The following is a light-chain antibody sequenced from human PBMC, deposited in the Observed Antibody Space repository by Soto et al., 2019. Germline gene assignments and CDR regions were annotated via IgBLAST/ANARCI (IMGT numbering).Light chain of an antibody. CDR1: QSISSW. CDR2: DAS. V-gene: IGKV1-5*01. Sequence: DIQMTQSPSTLSASVGDRVTITCRASQSISSWLAWYQQKPGKAPKLLIYDASSLESGVPSRFSGSGDWTEFTLNNISLQPYDFATYYRQQYNSSPLTFGGGTKVEIK. CDR3: QQYNSSPLT. J-gene: IGKJ4*01.